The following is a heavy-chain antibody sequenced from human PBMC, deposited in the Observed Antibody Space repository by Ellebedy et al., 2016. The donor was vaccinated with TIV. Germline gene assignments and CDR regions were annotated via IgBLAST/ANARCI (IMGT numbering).Heavy chain of an antibody. V-gene: IGHV3-74*01. J-gene: IGHJ4*02. Sequence: PGGSLRLSCAASGFTFSSNWMHWVRQAPGKGLVWVSRINSDGSRSTYADSVKGRFTISRDNAKNTLYLQMNSLSAEDTAVYYCARDGIVGGPTEYYFDSWGQGTLVTVSS. D-gene: IGHD1-26*01. CDR3: ARDGIVGGPTEYYFDS. CDR2: INSDGSRS. CDR1: GFTFSSNW.